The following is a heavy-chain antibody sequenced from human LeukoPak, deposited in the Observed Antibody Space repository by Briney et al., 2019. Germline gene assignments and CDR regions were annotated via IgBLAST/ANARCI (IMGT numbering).Heavy chain of an antibody. CDR3: ARRAGYDSSDNWFDP. D-gene: IGHD3-22*01. Sequence: SEALSLTCIVPGGSISSSSYYWAWIRQSPGKGLEWIGTFSSGGSAYYNPSLTSRVSISKDTSDNQFSLKLSSVTAADTAVYYCARRAGYDSSDNWFDPWGQGTLVTVSS. CDR1: GGSISSSSYY. CDR2: FSSGGSA. J-gene: IGHJ5*02. V-gene: IGHV4-39*07.